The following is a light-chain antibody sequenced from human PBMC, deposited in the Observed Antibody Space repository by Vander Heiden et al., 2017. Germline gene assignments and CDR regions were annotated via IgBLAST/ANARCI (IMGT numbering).Light chain of an antibody. Sequence: IQMTQSPSSLSASVGDRVTITCQASQDISNHLNWYQQKPGKAPKLLIYDASNLETGVPSRFSGSGSGTDFTFTISSLQPEDFATYYCQQDDSLPYTFGQGTKMEIK. CDR2: DAS. CDR1: QDISNH. V-gene: IGKV1-33*01. J-gene: IGKJ2*01. CDR3: QQDDSLPYT.